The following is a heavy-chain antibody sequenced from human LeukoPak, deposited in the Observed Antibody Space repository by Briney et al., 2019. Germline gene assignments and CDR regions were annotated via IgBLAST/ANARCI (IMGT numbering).Heavy chain of an antibody. D-gene: IGHD6-13*01. CDR1: GFTFSSYW. CDR3: ARGGYSSSWTPGYYFDY. CDR2: INSDGNRT. J-gene: IGHJ4*02. Sequence: GGSLRLSCAASGFTFSSYWMHWVRQAPGKGLVWVSRINSDGNRTNYADFVKGRFTISRDNAKNSLYLQMNSLRAEDTAVYYCARGGYSSSWTPGYYFDYWGQGTLVTVSS. V-gene: IGHV3-74*01.